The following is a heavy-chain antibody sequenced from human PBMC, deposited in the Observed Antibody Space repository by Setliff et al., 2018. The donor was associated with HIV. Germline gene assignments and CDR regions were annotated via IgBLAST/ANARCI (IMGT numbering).Heavy chain of an antibody. J-gene: IGHJ4*02. CDR1: GGSISGHY. Sequence: LSLTCHVSGGSISGHYWSWIRQSPEKGLEWLGYMYSSGISNYSPSLKSRLSISVDTSKNQFSLKLTSMTAADTAIYYCARRSPRENYFDYWGQGTLVTAPQ. CDR3: ARRSPRENYFDY. CDR2: MYSSGIS. V-gene: IGHV4-59*11.